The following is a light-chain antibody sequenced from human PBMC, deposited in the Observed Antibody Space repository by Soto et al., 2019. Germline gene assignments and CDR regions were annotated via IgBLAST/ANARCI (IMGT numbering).Light chain of an antibody. V-gene: IGKV1-9*01. J-gene: IGKJ4*01. CDR2: SAS. Sequence: TQSPSSLSASVGDRITITCRASRDIGSYLAWYQQKPGKAPDLLIYSASTLQSGVPSRFSGSGSETEFSLTIRALQPEDFATYYCQQLSRYPLTFGGGTKVDIK. CDR3: QQLSRYPLT. CDR1: RDIGSY.